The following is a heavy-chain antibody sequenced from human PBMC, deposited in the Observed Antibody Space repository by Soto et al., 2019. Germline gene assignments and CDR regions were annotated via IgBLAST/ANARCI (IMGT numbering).Heavy chain of an antibody. D-gene: IGHD3-22*01. CDR1: GFTFSSYS. CDR3: ARVADYYDSSGYLPVVD. V-gene: IGHV3-21*01. CDR2: ISSSSYI. J-gene: IGHJ4*02. Sequence: PGGSLRLSCAASGFTFSSYSMNWVRQAPGKGLEWVSSISSSSYIYYADSVRGRFTISRDNAKNSLYLQMNSLRAEDTALYYCARVADYYDSSGYLPVVDWGQGTLVTVSS.